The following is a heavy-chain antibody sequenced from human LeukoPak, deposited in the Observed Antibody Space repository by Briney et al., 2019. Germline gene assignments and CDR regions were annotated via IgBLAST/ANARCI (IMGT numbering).Heavy chain of an antibody. CDR3: ASSGSYRFDY. CDR1: GFTFSSYS. V-gene: IGHV3-48*02. CDR2: ITASGTAM. D-gene: IGHD1-26*01. Sequence: GGSLRLSCAASGFTFSSYSMNWVRQAPGKGLEWVSHITASGTAMFYADSVKGRFTISRDNAKNSLYLQMNSLRDEDTAVYYCASSGSYRFDYRGQGTLVTVSS. J-gene: IGHJ4*02.